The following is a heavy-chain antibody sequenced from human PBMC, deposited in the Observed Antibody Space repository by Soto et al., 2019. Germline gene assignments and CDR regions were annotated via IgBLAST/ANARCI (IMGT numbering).Heavy chain of an antibody. D-gene: IGHD1-7*01. CDR2: IWYDGSNK. CDR3: AAATTWNFHFPY. V-gene: IGHV3-33*03. Sequence: QAQLVESGGGVVQPGTSLRLYCAASGFTISTHGMHWVRQAPGKGLEWLANIWYDGSNKFYAESVKGRFSISKDNSKNTLYLQMSSLRAEATAVYYCAAATTWNFHFPYWGQGTQVTVSS. J-gene: IGHJ4*02. CDR1: GFTISTHG.